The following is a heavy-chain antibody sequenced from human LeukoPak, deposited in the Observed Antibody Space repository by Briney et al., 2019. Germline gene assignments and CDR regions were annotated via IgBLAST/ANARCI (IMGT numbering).Heavy chain of an antibody. CDR3: ARDKSGLPLWFGESPRYFDY. J-gene: IGHJ4*02. CDR1: GGTFSSYA. V-gene: IGHV1-69*13. Sequence: ASVKVSCKASGGTFSSYAISWVRQAPRQGLEWMGGIIPIFGTANYAQKFQGRVTITADESTSTAYMELSSLRSDDTAVYYCARDKSGLPLWFGESPRYFDYWGQGTLVTVSS. D-gene: IGHD3-10*01. CDR2: IIPIFGTA.